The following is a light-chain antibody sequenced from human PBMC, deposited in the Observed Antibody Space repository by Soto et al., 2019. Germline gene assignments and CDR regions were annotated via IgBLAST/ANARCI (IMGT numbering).Light chain of an antibody. V-gene: IGLV1-51*01. CDR3: GTWDSSLSAGV. J-gene: IGLJ2*01. CDR1: SSNIGNNY. CDR2: DNN. Sequence: QSVLTQPPSVSAAPGQKVTISCSGSSSNIGNNYVSWYQQLPGTAPKLLIYDNNKRPSGIPDRFSGSKSGTSATLGITGLQTGEEADYYCGTWDSSLSAGVFGGGTKLPVL.